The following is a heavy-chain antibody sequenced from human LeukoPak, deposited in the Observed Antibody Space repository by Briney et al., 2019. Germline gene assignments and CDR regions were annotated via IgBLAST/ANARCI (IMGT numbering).Heavy chain of an antibody. CDR2: ISNGGGST. D-gene: IGHD3-3*01. CDR3: ARPYYDIWSAYVY. Sequence: PGGSLRLSCAASGITFSDYYMNWIRQAPGKGLEYVSAISNGGGSTHYANSVKGRFTISRDNSKNTLYLQMGSLRAEDMAVYYCARPYYDIWSAYVYWGQGTLVTVSS. CDR1: GITFSDYY. J-gene: IGHJ4*02. V-gene: IGHV3-64*01.